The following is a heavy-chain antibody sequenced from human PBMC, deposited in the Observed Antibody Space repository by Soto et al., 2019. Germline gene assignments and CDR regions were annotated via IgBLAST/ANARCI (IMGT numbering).Heavy chain of an antibody. CDR3: ARARSDCSSTSCYVVGGWYDY. CDR1: GGSISSYY. D-gene: IGHD2-2*01. J-gene: IGHJ4*02. CDR2: IYYSGST. V-gene: IGHV4-59*01. Sequence: SETLSLTCTVSGGSISSYYWSWIRQPPGKGLECIGYIYYSGSTNYNPSLKSRVTISVDTSKNQFSLKLSSVTAADTAVYYCARARSDCSSTSCYVVGGWYDYWGQGTLVTVSS.